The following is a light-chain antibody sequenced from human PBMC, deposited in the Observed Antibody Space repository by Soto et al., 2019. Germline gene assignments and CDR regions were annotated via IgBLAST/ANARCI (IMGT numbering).Light chain of an antibody. CDR3: QQYNSYA. V-gene: IGKV1-5*02. CDR1: QSISNW. J-gene: IGKJ1*01. Sequence: IQMTQSPATVPESLGHRVAVICRASQSISNWLAWYQQKPGTAPKVLIYHASNLQSGVPSRFSGSGSGTEFTLTISSLQPDDFATYYCQQYNSYAFGQGTKVDIK. CDR2: HAS.